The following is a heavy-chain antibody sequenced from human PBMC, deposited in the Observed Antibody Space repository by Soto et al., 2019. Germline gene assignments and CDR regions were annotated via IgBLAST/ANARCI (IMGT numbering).Heavy chain of an antibody. CDR3: ARERLRIVGATTGYYYGMDV. Sequence: SETLSLTCTVSGGSISSGDYYWTWIRQPPGKGLEWIGYIYYSGSTYYNPSLKSRVTISVDTSKTQFSLKLSSVTAADTAVYYCARERLRIVGATTGYYYGMDVWGQGTTVTVS. CDR2: IYYSGST. D-gene: IGHD1-26*01. J-gene: IGHJ6*02. CDR1: GGSISSGDYY. V-gene: IGHV4-30-4*01.